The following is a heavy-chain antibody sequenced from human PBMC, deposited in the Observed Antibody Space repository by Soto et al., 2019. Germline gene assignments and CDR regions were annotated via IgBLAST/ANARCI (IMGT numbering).Heavy chain of an antibody. D-gene: IGHD3-22*01. CDR2: IDPSDSQT. Sequence: PGESLQISCKGSGYSFAGYWITWVRQKPGKGLEWMGRIDPSDSQTYYSPSFRGHVTISVTKSITTVFLQWSSLRASDTAMYYCARQIYDSDTGPNFQYYFESWGQGTPVTVSS. V-gene: IGHV5-10-1*01. J-gene: IGHJ4*02. CDR3: ARQIYDSDTGPNFQYYFES. CDR1: GYSFAGYW.